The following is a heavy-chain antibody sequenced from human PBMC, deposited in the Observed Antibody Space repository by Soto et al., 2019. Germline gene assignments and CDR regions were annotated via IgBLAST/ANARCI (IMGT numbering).Heavy chain of an antibody. D-gene: IGHD3-10*01. CDR3: ARGYYYGSGTIILDY. CDR1: GGSISSGGYY. V-gene: IGHV4-31*03. CDR2: IYYSGTT. J-gene: IGHJ4*02. Sequence: QVQLQESGPGLVKPSQTLSLTCTVSGGSISSGGYYWSWIRQHPGQGLEWIGYIYYSGTTFYNPSLKSRVTTSVDTSKNQFSLTLSSVTAADTAVYFCARGYYYGSGTIILDYWGQGTLVTVSS.